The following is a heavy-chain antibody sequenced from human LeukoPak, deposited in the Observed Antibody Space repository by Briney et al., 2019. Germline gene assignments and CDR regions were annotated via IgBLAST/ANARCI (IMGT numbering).Heavy chain of an antibody. Sequence: PSQTLSLTCTVSGGSISSGDYSWSWLRQPPGKGLEWIGYIYYSGSTNYNPSLKSRVTISVDTSKNQFSLKLSSVTAADTAVYYCARDGPPEDYDRTGGMDVWGQGTTVTVSS. CDR1: GGSISSGDYS. D-gene: IGHD3-22*01. J-gene: IGHJ6*02. V-gene: IGHV4-30-4*01. CDR2: IYYSGST. CDR3: ARDGPPEDYDRTGGMDV.